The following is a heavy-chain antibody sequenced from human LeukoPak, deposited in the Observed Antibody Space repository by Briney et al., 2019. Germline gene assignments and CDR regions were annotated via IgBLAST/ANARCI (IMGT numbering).Heavy chain of an antibody. V-gene: IGHV3-30*18. CDR2: ISYDGSNK. CDR1: GFTFSSYG. J-gene: IGHJ4*02. D-gene: IGHD5-12*01. CDR3: AKDGYSGYQYFDY. Sequence: GRSLRLSCAASGFTFSSYGMHRVRQAPGKGLEWVAVISYDGSNKYYADSVKGRFTISRDNSKNTLYLQMNSLRAEDTAVYYCAKDGYSGYQYFDYWGQGTLVTVSS.